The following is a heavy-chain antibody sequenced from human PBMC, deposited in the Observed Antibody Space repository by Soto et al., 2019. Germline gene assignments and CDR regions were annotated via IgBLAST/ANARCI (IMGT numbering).Heavy chain of an antibody. CDR1: GFTFSSYA. D-gene: IGHD2-15*01. V-gene: IGHV3-23*01. CDR3: AKHLSNGSPDF. J-gene: IGHJ4*02. Sequence: GGSLRLSCAASGFTFSSYAMSWVRQAPGKGLEWVSLISGSGGGTYYADSVKGRFTISRDNSKNTLYLQMNSLRAEDTAVFYCAKHLSNGSPDFWGQGTRVSVAS. CDR2: ISGSGGGT.